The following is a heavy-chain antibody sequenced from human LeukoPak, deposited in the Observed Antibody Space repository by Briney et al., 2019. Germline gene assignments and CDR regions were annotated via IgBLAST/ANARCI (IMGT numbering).Heavy chain of an antibody. CDR3: ATGTMVRGVYDY. CDR1: GGSFSGYY. CDR2: INHSGST. J-gene: IGHJ4*02. V-gene: IGHV4-34*01. D-gene: IGHD3-10*01. Sequence: SETLSLTCAVSGGSFSGYYWSWIRQPPGKGLEWIGEINHSGSTNYNPSLKSRVTISVDTSKNQFSLKLSSVTAADTAVYYCATGTMVRGVYDYWGQGTLVTVSS.